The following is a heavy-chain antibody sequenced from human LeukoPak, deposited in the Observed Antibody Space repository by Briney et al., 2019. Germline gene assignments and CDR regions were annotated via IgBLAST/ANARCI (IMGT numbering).Heavy chain of an antibody. J-gene: IGHJ3*02. D-gene: IGHD3-22*01. V-gene: IGHV7-4-1*02. CDR1: GYTFTSYA. CDR2: INTNTGNP. CDR3: AREHYYDSSGYYHRGDAFDI. Sequence: EASVKVSCKASGYTFTSYAMSWVRQAPGQGLEWMGWINTNTGNPTYAQGFTGRFVFSLDTSVSTAYLQISSLKADDTAVYYCAREHYYDSSGYYHRGDAFDIWGQGTMVTVSS.